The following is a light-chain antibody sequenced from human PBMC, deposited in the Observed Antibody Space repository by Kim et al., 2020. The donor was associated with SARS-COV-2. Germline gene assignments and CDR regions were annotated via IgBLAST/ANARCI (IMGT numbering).Light chain of an antibody. CDR1: EGISQD. CDR2: AAS. J-gene: IGKJ5*01. CDR3: QQYYSYPVT. Sequence: VGDSGGITWRASEGISQDLAGFRQERGKAPESLIYAASSLEGGVPSKFSGHGSGTDFTLTIAGLQPEDSATYFCQQYYSYPVTFGQGTRLEIK. V-gene: IGKV1-16*02.